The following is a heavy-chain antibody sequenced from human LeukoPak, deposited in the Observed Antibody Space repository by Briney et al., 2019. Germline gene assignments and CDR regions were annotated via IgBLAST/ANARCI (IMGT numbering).Heavy chain of an antibody. J-gene: IGHJ6*03. Sequence: PSETLSLTCTVSGGSISRYYWSWIRQPPGKGLEWIGYIYYSGSTNYNPSLKSRVTISVDTSKNQFSLKLSSVTAADTAFYYCASQGHHGKIVGTTLSYFYMDVWGKGTTVTVSS. D-gene: IGHD1-26*01. CDR1: GGSISRYY. CDR2: IYYSGST. CDR3: ASQGHHGKIVGTTLSYFYMDV. V-gene: IGHV4-59*12.